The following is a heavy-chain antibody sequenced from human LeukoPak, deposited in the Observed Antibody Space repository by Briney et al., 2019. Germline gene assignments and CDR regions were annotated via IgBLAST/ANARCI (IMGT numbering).Heavy chain of an antibody. J-gene: IGHJ5*02. CDR3: ARRATGNWNDADEKFWFDP. Sequence: SVKVSCKASGGTFSSYAISWVRQAPGQGLEWMGGIIPIFGTANYAQKFQGRVTITTDESTSTAYMELSSLRSEDTAVYYCARRATGNWNDADEKFWFDPWAQGTLVTVSS. D-gene: IGHD1-20*01. V-gene: IGHV1-69*05. CDR2: IIPIFGTA. CDR1: GGTFSSYA.